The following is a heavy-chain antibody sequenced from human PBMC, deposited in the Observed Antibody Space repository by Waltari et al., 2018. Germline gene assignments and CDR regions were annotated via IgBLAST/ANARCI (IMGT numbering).Heavy chain of an antibody. V-gene: IGHV3-23*01. CDR3: LKDNRIAAAAIAEYFQH. CDR1: GFTFSSYF. D-gene: IGHD6-13*01. Sequence: EVQLLESGGGLVQPGGSLRLSCAAAGFTFSSYFMSWVRQAPGKGLEWVSVISGSGGSTYYADSVKGRFTISRDNSKNTLYLQMNSLRADDTAVFYCLKDNRIAAAAIAEYFQHWGQGTLVTVSS. CDR2: ISGSGGST. J-gene: IGHJ1*01.